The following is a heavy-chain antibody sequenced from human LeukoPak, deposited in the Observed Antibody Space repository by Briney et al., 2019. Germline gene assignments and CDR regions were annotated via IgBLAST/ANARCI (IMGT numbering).Heavy chain of an antibody. CDR3: ARIGYSSSSFDY. J-gene: IGHJ4*02. Sequence: GSLRLSCAASGFSFSSYWMRWIRQAPGKGLEGVAHIKEDATESRSVDSVKGRFTISRDNTKNSLFLQLNSLRAEDTAFYYCARIGYSSSSFDYWGQGTLVTVSS. CDR2: IKEDATES. D-gene: IGHD6-6*01. CDR1: GFSFSSYW. V-gene: IGHV3-7*01.